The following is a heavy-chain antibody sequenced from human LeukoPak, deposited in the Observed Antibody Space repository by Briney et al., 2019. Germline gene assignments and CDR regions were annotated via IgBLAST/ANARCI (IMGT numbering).Heavy chain of an antibody. CDR3: ARTSIAAAGMDWFDP. Sequence: GGSLRLSCAASGFTFSSYWMSWVRQAPGKGLEWVANIKQDGSEKYYVDSVKGRFTISRDNAKNSLYLQMNSLRAEDTAVYYCARTSIAAAGMDWFDPWGQGTLVTVSS. CDR2: IKQDGSEK. J-gene: IGHJ5*02. V-gene: IGHV3-7*01. CDR1: GFTFSSYW. D-gene: IGHD6-13*01.